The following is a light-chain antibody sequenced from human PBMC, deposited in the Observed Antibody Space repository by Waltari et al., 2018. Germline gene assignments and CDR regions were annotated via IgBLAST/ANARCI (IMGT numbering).Light chain of an antibody. V-gene: IGKV3-20*01. CDR2: GAS. J-gene: IGKJ2*01. CDR3: QQYGSSPYT. Sequence: DIVLTQSPGTLSLSQGESATLSCRASQSVSGSYLAWYQHKPGQAPRLLIYGASSRATGIADRFSDSGSGTDFTLTISRLEPEDFAVYYCQQYGSSPYTFGQGTKLEIK. CDR1: QSVSGSY.